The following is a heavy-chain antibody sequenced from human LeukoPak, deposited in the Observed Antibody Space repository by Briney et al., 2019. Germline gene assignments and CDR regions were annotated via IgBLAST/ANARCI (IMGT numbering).Heavy chain of an antibody. CDR1: GGSISSYY. V-gene: IGHV4-59*01. J-gene: IGHJ4*02. Sequence: SETLSLTCTVSGGSISSYYWSWIRQPPGKGLEWIGHIYYSGSTNYNPSPKSRVTISVDTSKNQISLKLSSVTAADTAVYYCARGGSGTYLSHLRFDYWGQGTLVTVSS. CDR3: ARGGSGTYLSHLRFDY. D-gene: IGHD3-10*01. CDR2: IYYSGST.